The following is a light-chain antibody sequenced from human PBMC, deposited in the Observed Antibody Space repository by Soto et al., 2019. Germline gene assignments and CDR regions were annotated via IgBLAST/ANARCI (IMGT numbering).Light chain of an antibody. CDR3: CSYTGSITFYV. CDR1: KNDFGSYNL. Sequence: QAVLTQPAPVSGSPGQSIPISRTGTKNDFGSYNLASWYQQHPGKAPKLVIYKGSERPSGVSNRFSGSKSGNTASLTISGLQAEDEADYYCCSYTGSITFYVFGTGTKVTVL. J-gene: IGLJ1*01. V-gene: IGLV2-23*01. CDR2: KGS.